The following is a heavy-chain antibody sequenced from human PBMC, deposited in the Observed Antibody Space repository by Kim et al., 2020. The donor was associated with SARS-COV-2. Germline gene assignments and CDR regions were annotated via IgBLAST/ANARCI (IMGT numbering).Heavy chain of an antibody. Sequence: GGSLRLSCTTSGFSFSNYAMHWVRQAPGKGLEWVAMISNDGSNTYYADSVKGRFTISRDNSKNTLYLQMNSQRVDDTALYYCTIPNGDLPFDHWGQGTLVTVAS. CDR1: GFSFSNYA. CDR2: ISNDGSNT. D-gene: IGHD4-17*01. V-gene: IGHV3-30*04. CDR3: TIPNGDLPFDH. J-gene: IGHJ4*02.